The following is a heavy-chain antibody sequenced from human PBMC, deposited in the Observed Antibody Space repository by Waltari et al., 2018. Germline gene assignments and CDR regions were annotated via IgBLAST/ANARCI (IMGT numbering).Heavy chain of an antibody. CDR1: GYTFTTYA. V-gene: IGHV1-3*01. D-gene: IGHD3-9*01. J-gene: IGHJ4*02. Sequence: QVQLVQSGAEVKKPGASVKVSCKASGYTFTTYAMHWVRQAPGQRLEWMGWNNGATGDTKYSQKFQGRFTITRDTSATTVYMELTSLRSEDTAVYYCARGLPRYDILTGSYWGQGTLVTVSS. CDR3: ARGLPRYDILTGSY. CDR2: NNGATGDT.